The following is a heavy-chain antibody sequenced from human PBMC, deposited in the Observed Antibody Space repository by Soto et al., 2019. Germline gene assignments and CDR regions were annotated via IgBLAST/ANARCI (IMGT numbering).Heavy chain of an antibody. J-gene: IGHJ4*02. CDR1: GYTFSAFY. V-gene: IGHV1-46*03. Sequence: QVQLVQSGAEVKKPGASVKVSCKASGYTFSAFYIHWFRQASGEGLQWMGVFNPRSGATEYVQKFQGRVTLTGDTPTSTVYMEPSSLRSDDTATYYCSSGRTEFDIFTAYIMVDFWGQGTQVTVS. D-gene: IGHD2-21*01. CDR3: SSGRTEFDIFTAYIMVDF. CDR2: FNPRSGAT.